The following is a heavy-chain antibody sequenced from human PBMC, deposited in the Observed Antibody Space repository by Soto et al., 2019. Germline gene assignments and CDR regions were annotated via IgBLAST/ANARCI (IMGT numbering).Heavy chain of an antibody. J-gene: IGHJ3*02. CDR3: GGTYDI. CDR1: GFTFSSYW. Sequence: EVQLVESGGGLVQPGGSLRLSCAASGFTFSSYWMSWVRQAPGKGLEWVANIRQDGSAEHYVDSVKGRFTSSRDNAKNSLYLQMNSLRVEDTDMYYCGGTYDIWGQGTMVTVSS. CDR2: IRQDGSAE. V-gene: IGHV3-7*05.